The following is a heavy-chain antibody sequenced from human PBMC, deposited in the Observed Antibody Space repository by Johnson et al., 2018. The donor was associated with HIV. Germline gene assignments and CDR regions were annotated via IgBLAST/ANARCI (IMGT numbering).Heavy chain of an antibody. CDR2: ISSSGSTI. CDR3: ANFYTDNTLGLFGAFDI. J-gene: IGHJ3*02. V-gene: IGHV3-11*04. D-gene: IGHD1-1*01. CDR1: GFTFSDYY. Sequence: QVQLVESGGGLVKPGGSLRLSCAASGFTFSDYYMSWIRQAPGQGLEWVSYISSSGSTIYYADSVKGRFTISRDNAKNSLYLQMNSLRAEDTAVYSCANFYTDNTLGLFGAFDIWGQGTMVTVSS.